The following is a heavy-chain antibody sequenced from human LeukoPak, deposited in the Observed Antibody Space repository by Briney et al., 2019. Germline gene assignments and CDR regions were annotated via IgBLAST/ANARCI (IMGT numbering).Heavy chain of an antibody. Sequence: GGSLRLSCAASGFTFSSYGMHWVRQAPGKGLEWVAFIRYDGSNKYYADSVKGRFTISRDNSKNTLYLQMNSLRAEDTAVYYCASLPRGYNRKFDYWGQGTLVTVSS. V-gene: IGHV3-30*02. CDR2: IRYDGSNK. D-gene: IGHD5-18*01. CDR1: GFTFSSYG. J-gene: IGHJ4*02. CDR3: ASLPRGYNRKFDY.